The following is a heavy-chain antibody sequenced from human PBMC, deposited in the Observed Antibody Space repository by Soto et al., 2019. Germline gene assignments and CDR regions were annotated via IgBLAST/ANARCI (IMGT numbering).Heavy chain of an antibody. CDR3: ASHRCRGCSCYGGDAFDI. D-gene: IGHD2-15*01. CDR2: INSDGTST. Sequence: EVQLVESGGGLVQPGGSLRLSCAASGFTFNNYWMHWVRQAPGKGLVWVSRINSDGTSTSYADSVKGRFTISRDNAKNTLYLQLISLRAVDTAVYYCASHRCRGCSCYGGDAFDIWGQGTMVTVSS. J-gene: IGHJ3*02. V-gene: IGHV3-74*01. CDR1: GFTFNNYW.